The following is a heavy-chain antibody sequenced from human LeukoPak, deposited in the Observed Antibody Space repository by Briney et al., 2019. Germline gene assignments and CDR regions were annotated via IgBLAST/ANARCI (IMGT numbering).Heavy chain of an antibody. D-gene: IGHD3-22*01. CDR1: GYTFTSYG. J-gene: IGHJ4*02. Sequence: ASVKVSCKASGYTFTSYGLSWVRQAPGQGLEGMGWISAYNGNTNYAQQLQGRVTMTTDTSTSTAYMELRSLRSDDTAVYYCARDRVSYYYDSRGYQTLAYFDYWGQGPLVTVSS. V-gene: IGHV1-18*01. CDR2: ISAYNGNT. CDR3: ARDRVSYYYDSRGYQTLAYFDY.